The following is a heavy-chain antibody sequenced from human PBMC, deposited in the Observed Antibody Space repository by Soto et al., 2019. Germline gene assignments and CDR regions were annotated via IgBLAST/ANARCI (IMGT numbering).Heavy chain of an antibody. CDR1: GGTSSSYA. Sequence: SVKVSCKASGGTSSSYAIGWVRQAPGQGLEWMGGIIPIFGTANYAQKFQGRVTITADESTSTAYMELSSLRSEDTAVYYCARDLSEWAFDIWGQGTMVTVSS. CDR3: ARDLSEWAFDI. V-gene: IGHV1-69*13. D-gene: IGHD3-3*01. CDR2: IIPIFGTA. J-gene: IGHJ3*02.